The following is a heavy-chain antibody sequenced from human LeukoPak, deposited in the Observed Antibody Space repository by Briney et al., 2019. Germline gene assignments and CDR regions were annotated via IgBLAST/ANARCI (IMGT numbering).Heavy chain of an antibody. CDR2: MNRSDCSI. J-gene: IGHJ5*01. Sequence: GGSLRLSCAASGFTFSSYAMSWVRQAPGRGLEGVSIMNRSDCSIAYVRCVRGRLTNSRDNSKITLYLQMNSLRAEDTAIYYCAKDQISGTRGWFESWGQGTLVTVSS. CDR3: AKDQISGTRGWFES. CDR1: GFTFSSYA. V-gene: IGHV3-23*01. D-gene: IGHD1-26*01.